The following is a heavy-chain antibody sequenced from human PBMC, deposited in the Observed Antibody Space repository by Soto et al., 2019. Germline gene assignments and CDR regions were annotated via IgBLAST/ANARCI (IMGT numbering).Heavy chain of an antibody. Sequence: GGSLRLSCAASGFTFSSYGMHWVRQAPGKGLEGVAVIWYDGSNKYYAASVKGRFTSSGDNSKDTLYLQMKSLRAEDTAVDYCARGHAVAHARYYGMDVWGEPCTGTVAS. CDR2: IWYDGSNK. CDR1: GFTFSSYG. CDR3: ARGHAVAHARYYGMDV. D-gene: IGHD6-19*01. J-gene: IGHJ6*04. V-gene: IGHV3-33*01.